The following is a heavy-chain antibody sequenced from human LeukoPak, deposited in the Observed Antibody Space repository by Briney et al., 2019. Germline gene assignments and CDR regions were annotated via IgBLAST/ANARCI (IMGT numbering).Heavy chain of an antibody. J-gene: IGHJ3*02. CDR1: GYTFSSYG. D-gene: IGHD4-23*01. CDR3: ARDDGGPNDAFDI. CDR2: ISAYNGNT. V-gene: IGHV1-18*01. Sequence: ASLKVSCKASGYTFSSYGISWVRQAPGQGLEWMGWISAYNGNTNFAQEFQGRVTMTTDTSTSTASMELRSLRSDDTAVYYCARDDGGPNDAFDIWGQGTMVTVSS.